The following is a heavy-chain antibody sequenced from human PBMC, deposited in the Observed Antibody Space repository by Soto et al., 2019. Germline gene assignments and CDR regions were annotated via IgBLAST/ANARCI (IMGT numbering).Heavy chain of an antibody. CDR1: GFTFSSYG. V-gene: IGHV3-30*18. D-gene: IGHD1-7*01. J-gene: IGHJ6*02. Sequence: VGSLRLSCAASGFTFSSYGMHWVRQGPGKGLEWVAVISYDGSNKYYADSVKGRFTISRDNSKNTLYLQMNSLRAEDTAVYYCAKRSQGTWYGMDVGGQGTTVTVAS. CDR2: ISYDGSNK. CDR3: AKRSQGTWYGMDV.